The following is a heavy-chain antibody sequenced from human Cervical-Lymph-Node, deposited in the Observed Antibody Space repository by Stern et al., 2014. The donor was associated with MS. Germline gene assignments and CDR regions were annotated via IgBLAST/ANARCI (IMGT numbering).Heavy chain of an antibody. CDR1: GFTFSSYS. V-gene: IGHV3-48*02. J-gene: IGHJ6*02. CDR2: ISSSISTI. CDR3: ARDKAAPPGYYYFYFGMDV. Sequence: EVHLVESGGGLVQPGGSLRLSCAASGFTFSSYSMNWVRQAPGKGLEWVSYISSSISTIYYADSVKGRFTISRDNAKNSLYLQMNSLRDEDTAVYYCARDKAAPPGYYYFYFGMDVWGQGTTVTVSS. D-gene: IGHD1-14*01.